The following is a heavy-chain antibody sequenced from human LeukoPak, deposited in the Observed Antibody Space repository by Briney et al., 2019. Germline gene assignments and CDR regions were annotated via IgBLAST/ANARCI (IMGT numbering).Heavy chain of an antibody. Sequence: ASVKVCCKASGYTFTSYDINWVRQATGQGVEWMGWMNPNSGNTGYAQKFQGRVTMTRNTSISTAYMELSSLRSEDTAVYYCARGGVPPPDNYYYYGMDVWGQGTTVTVSS. J-gene: IGHJ6*02. CDR2: MNPNSGNT. CDR1: GYTFTSYD. D-gene: IGHD3-10*01. V-gene: IGHV1-8*01. CDR3: ARGGVPPPDNYYYYGMDV.